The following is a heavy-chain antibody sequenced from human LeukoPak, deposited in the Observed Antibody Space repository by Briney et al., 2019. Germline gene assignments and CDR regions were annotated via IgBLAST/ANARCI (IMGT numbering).Heavy chain of an antibody. CDR2: IYTSGST. CDR3: ARVGRYCSSTSFYTGLFDP. J-gene: IGHJ5*02. V-gene: IGHV4-61*02. D-gene: IGHD2-2*02. Sequence: SQTLSLTCTVSGGSISSGSYYWSWIRQPAGKGLEWIGRIYTSGSTNYNPSLKSRVTISVDTSKNQFSLKLSPVTAADTAVYYCARVGRYCSSTSFYTGLFDPWGQGTLVTVSS. CDR1: GGSISSGSYY.